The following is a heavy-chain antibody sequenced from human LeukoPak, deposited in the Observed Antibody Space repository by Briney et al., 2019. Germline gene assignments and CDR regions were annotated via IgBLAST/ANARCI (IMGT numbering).Heavy chain of an antibody. CDR3: ASGPRYYDFDY. CDR1: GGSISSYY. J-gene: IGHJ4*02. D-gene: IGHD3-3*01. V-gene: IGHV4-59*01. Sequence: SGTLSLTCTVSGGSISSYYWSWIRQPPGKGLEWIGYIYYSGSTNYNPSLKSRVTISVDTSKNQFSLKLSSVTAADTAVYYCASGPRYYDFDYWGQGTLVTVSS. CDR2: IYYSGST.